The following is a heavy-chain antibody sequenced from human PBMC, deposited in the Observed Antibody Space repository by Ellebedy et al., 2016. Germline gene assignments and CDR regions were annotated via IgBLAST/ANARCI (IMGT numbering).Heavy chain of an antibody. Sequence: GESLKISCAASGFTFSSYSMNWVRQAPGKGLEWVSYISSSSSTIYYADSVKGRFTISRDNAKNSLYLQMNSLRAEDTAVYYCARDSINGGRVYWGQGTLVTVSS. CDR1: GFTFSSYS. CDR2: ISSSSSTI. J-gene: IGHJ4*02. D-gene: IGHD4-23*01. CDR3: ARDSINGGRVY. V-gene: IGHV3-48*04.